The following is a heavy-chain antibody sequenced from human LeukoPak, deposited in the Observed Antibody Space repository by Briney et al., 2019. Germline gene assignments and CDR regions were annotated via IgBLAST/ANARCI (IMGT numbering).Heavy chain of an antibody. J-gene: IGHJ4*02. Sequence: SETLSLTCTVSGGSISSSRYYWGWIRQPPGKGLEWIGSIYYSGSTYYNPSLKSRVTISVDTSKNQFSLKLSSVTAADTAVYYCARANYYDSSGLRYWGQGTLVTVSS. CDR1: GGSISSSRYY. V-gene: IGHV4-39*07. D-gene: IGHD3-22*01. CDR3: ARANYYDSSGLRY. CDR2: IYYSGST.